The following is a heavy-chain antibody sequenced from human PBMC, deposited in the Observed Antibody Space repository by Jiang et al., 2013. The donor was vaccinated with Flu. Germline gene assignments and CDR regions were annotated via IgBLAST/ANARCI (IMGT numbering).Heavy chain of an antibody. J-gene: IGHJ4*02. Sequence: VQLLESGGGVVQPGRSLRLSCAASGFTFSSYGMHWVRQAPGKGLEWVAVIWYDGSNKYYADSVKGRFTISRDNSKNTLYLQMNSLRAEDTAVYYCAREARPVHRAYSSGWYGYWGQGTLVTVSS. V-gene: IGHV3-33*01. CDR2: IWYDGSNK. D-gene: IGHD6-19*01. CDR1: GFTFSSYG. CDR3: AREARPVHRAYSSGWYGY.